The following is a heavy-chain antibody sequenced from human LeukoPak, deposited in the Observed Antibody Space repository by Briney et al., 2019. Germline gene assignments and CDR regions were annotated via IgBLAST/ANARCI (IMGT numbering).Heavy chain of an antibody. Sequence: PSETLSLTCTVSGGSISSYYWSWIRQPPGKGLEWIGYIYYSGSTNYNPSLKSRVTISVDTSKNQFSLKLSSVTAADTAVYYCARSFSYYYYYMDVWGKGTTVTVSS. D-gene: IGHD2-8*01. CDR2: IYYSGST. V-gene: IGHV4-59*01. CDR3: ARSFSYYYYYMDV. CDR1: GGSISSYY. J-gene: IGHJ6*03.